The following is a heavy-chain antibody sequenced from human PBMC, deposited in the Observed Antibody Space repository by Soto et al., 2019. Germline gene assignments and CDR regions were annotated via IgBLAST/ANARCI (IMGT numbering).Heavy chain of an antibody. CDR1: GYTFSSSG. D-gene: IGHD1-26*01. J-gene: IGHJ4*02. Sequence: VQLVQSGAEVRKPGASVKVSCKASGYTFSSSGISWVRQAPGKGLEWMGWISAGKGDTNYAQKFQGRVSMTTDTSTSTANMELRSVTSDDTAVYYCARDGFTVISSGSFDYWGQGTLVTVSS. CDR3: ARDGFTVISSGSFDY. V-gene: IGHV1-18*04. CDR2: ISAGKGDT.